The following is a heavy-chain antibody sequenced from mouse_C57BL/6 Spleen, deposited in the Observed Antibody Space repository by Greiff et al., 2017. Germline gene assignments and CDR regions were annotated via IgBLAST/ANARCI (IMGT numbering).Heavy chain of an antibody. CDR1: GFNIKNTY. V-gene: IGHV14-3*01. Sequence: DVQLQESVAELVRPGASVKLSCTASGFNIKNTYMHWVKQRPEQGLEWIGRIDPANGNTKYAPKFPGKATITADTSANTAYLQLSSLTSEDTAIYYCARGGYGSSYHFDYWGQGTTLTVSS. D-gene: IGHD1-1*01. CDR2: IDPANGNT. CDR3: ARGGYGSSYHFDY. J-gene: IGHJ2*01.